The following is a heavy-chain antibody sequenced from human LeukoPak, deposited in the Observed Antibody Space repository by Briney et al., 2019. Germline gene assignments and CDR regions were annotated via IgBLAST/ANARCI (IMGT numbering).Heavy chain of an antibody. CDR2: IYPGDSDT. Sequence: GESLKISCKGSGYSFTSYWIGWVRQMPGKGLEWMGIIYPGDSDTRYSPSFQGQVTISADKSISTAYLQWSSLQASDTAMYYCXXXXXXXXXXSCYDGSFDYWGQGTLVTVSS. CDR1: GYSFTSYW. D-gene: IGHD2-2*01. V-gene: IGHV5-51*01. J-gene: IGHJ4*02. CDR3: XXXXXXXXXXSCYDGSFDY.